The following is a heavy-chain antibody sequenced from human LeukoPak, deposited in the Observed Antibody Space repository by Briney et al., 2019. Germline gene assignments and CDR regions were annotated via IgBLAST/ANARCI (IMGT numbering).Heavy chain of an antibody. CDR2: INWNGGST. CDR1: GFTFDDYG. Sequence: GGSLRLSCAASGFTFDDYGMSWVRQAPGKGLEWVSGINWNGGSTGYADSVKGRFTISRDNAKNSLHLQMNSLRAEDTALYYCARGASSGYYSSFDIWGQGTMVTVSS. J-gene: IGHJ3*02. CDR3: ARGASSGYYSSFDI. V-gene: IGHV3-20*04. D-gene: IGHD3-22*01.